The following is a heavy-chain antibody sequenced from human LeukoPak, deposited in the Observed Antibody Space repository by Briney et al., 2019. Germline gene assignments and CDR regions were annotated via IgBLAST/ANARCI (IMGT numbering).Heavy chain of an antibody. J-gene: IGHJ5*02. D-gene: IGHD2-2*01. Sequence: SETLSLTCTVSGGSISSYYWSWIRQPPGKGLEWIGYIYYSGSTNYNPSLKSRVSISVDTSKNQFSLKLSSVTAGGTAVYYCARHSSPAAIYGWFDPWGQGTLVTVSS. CDR2: IYYSGST. CDR3: ARHSSPAAIYGWFDP. V-gene: IGHV4-59*08. CDR1: GGSISSYY.